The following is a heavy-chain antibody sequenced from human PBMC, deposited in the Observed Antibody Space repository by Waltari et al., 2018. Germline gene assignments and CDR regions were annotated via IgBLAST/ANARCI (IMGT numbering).Heavy chain of an antibody. V-gene: IGHV3-21*03. D-gene: IGHD4-17*01. CDR3: VRALTTPNDS. CDR1: GFTSSTFG. CDR2: ITGSGAYI. J-gene: IGHJ5*01. Sequence: EVQLVESGGGLVKPGGSLRLSCVASGFTSSTFGMSWVRQAPGKGLEWVSTITGSGAYIYYADSIKGRFTISRDNAKNSLYLHMNSLRDGDTAVYYCVRALTTPNDSWGQGTLVAVSS.